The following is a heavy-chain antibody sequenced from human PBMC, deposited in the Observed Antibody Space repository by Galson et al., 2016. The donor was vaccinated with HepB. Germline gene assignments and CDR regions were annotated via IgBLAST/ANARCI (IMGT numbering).Heavy chain of an antibody. J-gene: IGHJ4*02. CDR3: TTDVVVFASRPFDFDY. CDR1: GFTFSNAW. V-gene: IGHV3-15*01. CDR2: IKSESDGGTI. D-gene: IGHD2-21*01. Sequence: SLRLSCAASGFTFSNAWMSWVRQAPGKGLEWVGRIKSESDGGTIDYAAPVKGRFTISRDDSKNTLYLQMTSLKTEDTAMYHCTTDVVVFASRPFDFDYWGQGTLVTVSS.